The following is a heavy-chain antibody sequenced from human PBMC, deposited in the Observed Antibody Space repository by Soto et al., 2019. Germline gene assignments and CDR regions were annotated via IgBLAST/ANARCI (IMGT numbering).Heavy chain of an antibody. Sequence: QVQLQQWGAGLLKPSETLSLTCAVYGGSFSGYYWSWIRQPPGKGLEWIGEINHSGSTNYNPSLKSRVTISVDTSKNQFPLKLSCVTAADTAVYYCARRSRWGSYVGPFDYWGQGTLVTVSS. CDR3: ARRSRWGSYVGPFDY. D-gene: IGHD3-16*01. CDR1: GGSFSGYY. CDR2: INHSGST. V-gene: IGHV4-34*01. J-gene: IGHJ4*02.